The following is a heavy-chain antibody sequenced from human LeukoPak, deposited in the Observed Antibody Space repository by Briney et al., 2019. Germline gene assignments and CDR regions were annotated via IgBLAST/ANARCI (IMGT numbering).Heavy chain of an antibody. CDR2: IIPIFGTA. D-gene: IGHD1-1*01. CDR3: ARDGTTGTTNWFDP. V-gene: IGHV1-69*05. J-gene: IGHJ5*02. CDR1: AGTFSSYA. Sequence: SVKVSCKAAAGTFSSYAISWVRQAPGQGLEWMGGIIPIFGTANYAQKFQGRVTITTDESTSTAYMELSSLRSEDTAVYYCARDGTTGTTNWFDPWGQGTLVTVSS.